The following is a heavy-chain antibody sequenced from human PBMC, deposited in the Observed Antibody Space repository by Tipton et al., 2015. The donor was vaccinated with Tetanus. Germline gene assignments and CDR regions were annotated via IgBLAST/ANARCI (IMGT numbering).Heavy chain of an antibody. D-gene: IGHD6-13*01. CDR1: GGSISDKKYY. J-gene: IGHJ1*01. CDR2: IHRGGST. V-gene: IGHV4-39*07. CDR3: ARSISAGSVWPYEH. Sequence: TLSLTCTVSGGSISDKKYYWTWVRQPPGKGLEWIGEIHRGGSTNYNPSLKSRVSMSVDTAKNRFSLTLTSVTAADMAVYYCARSISAGSVWPYEHWGQGTLVTVSS.